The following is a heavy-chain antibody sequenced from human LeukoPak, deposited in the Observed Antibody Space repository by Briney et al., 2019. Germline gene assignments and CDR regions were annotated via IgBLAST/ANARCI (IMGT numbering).Heavy chain of an antibody. Sequence: PGGSLRLSCAASGFTFGNSAMSWVRQAPGKGLEWVSSLSSSGGSTYYADSVKGRFTISRDNSKNTLYLQMNSLRAEDTAVYYCADRDPGEVDCWGQGTLVSVSS. CDR3: ADRDPGEVDC. D-gene: IGHD2-21*01. J-gene: IGHJ4*02. CDR1: GFTFGNSA. V-gene: IGHV3-23*01. CDR2: LSSSGGST.